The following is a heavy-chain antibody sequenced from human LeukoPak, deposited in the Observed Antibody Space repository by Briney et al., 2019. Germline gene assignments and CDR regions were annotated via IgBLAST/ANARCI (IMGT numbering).Heavy chain of an antibody. CDR3: ANGRGTLPVGFDY. Sequence: GGSLRLSCAASGFTFSSYAMSWVRQAPGKGLEWVSAISGSGGSTYYADSVKGRFTISRDNSKNTLYLQMNSLRAEDTAVYYRANGRGTLPVGFDYWGQGTLVTVSS. V-gene: IGHV3-23*01. J-gene: IGHJ4*02. CDR1: GFTFSSYA. D-gene: IGHD3-16*01. CDR2: ISGSGGST.